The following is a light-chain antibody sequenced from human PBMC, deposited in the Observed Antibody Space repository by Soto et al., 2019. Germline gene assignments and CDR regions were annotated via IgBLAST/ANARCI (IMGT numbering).Light chain of an antibody. J-gene: IGKJ1*01. Sequence: RVSQSVSSNLAWYQQKPGQAPRLLIYGASTRATGIPARFSFCGSGKASYDTISSSRHADFAAYHSYEASRSAAGRFGQGTKVDIK. CDR3: YEASRSAAGR. V-gene: IGKV3-15*01. CDR2: GAS. CDR1: QSVSSN.